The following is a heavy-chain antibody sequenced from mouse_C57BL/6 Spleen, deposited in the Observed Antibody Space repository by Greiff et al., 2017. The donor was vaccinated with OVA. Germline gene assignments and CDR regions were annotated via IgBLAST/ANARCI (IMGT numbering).Heavy chain of an antibody. J-gene: IGHJ2*01. CDR3: ASSAPYYFDY. CDR2: ISSGSSTI. Sequence: EVKLMESGGGLVKPGGSLKLSCAASGFTFSDCGMHWVRQAPEKGLEWVAYISSGSSTIYYADTVKGRFTISRDNAKNTLFLQMTSLRSEDTAMYYCASSAPYYFDYWGHGTTLTVSS. CDR1: GFTFSDCG. V-gene: IGHV5-17*01. D-gene: IGHD3-1*01.